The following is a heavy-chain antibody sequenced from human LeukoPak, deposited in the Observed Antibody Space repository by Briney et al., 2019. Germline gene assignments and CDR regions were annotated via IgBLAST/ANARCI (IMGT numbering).Heavy chain of an antibody. V-gene: IGHV4-38-2*01. D-gene: IGHD3-10*01. CDR3: ARSDMVSYYFDY. Sequence: SETLSLTCAVSGYSTSSGYYWGWIRQPPGKGLEWIGSIYHSGSTLYNPPLKSRVTISVDTSKNQFSLKLSSVTAADTAVYYCARSDMVSYYFDYWGQGTLVTVSS. CDR1: GYSTSSGYY. CDR2: IYHSGST. J-gene: IGHJ4*02.